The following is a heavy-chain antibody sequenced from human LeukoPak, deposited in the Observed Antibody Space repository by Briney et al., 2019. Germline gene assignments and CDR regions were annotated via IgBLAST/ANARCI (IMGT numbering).Heavy chain of an antibody. J-gene: IGHJ4*02. V-gene: IGHV4-59*01. Sequence: KPSETLSLTCTVTGVSITTYYWSWVRQPPGKGLECIGYIFYSGNTNYNPSLKSRVTISVDTSKNQLSLRLTSVTAADTAVYYCVRAFTSWSFDYWGQGTLVTVSS. CDR3: VRAFTSWSFDY. CDR1: GVSITTYY. D-gene: IGHD2-2*01. CDR2: IFYSGNT.